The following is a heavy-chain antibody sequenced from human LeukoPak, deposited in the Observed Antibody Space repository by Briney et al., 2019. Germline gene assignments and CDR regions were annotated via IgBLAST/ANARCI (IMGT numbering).Heavy chain of an antibody. D-gene: IGHD1-26*01. CDR1: GYTFTSYY. J-gene: IGHJ6*03. CDR3: ARDSFSGSYYYYYYYMDV. Sequence: ASVKVSCKASGYTFTSYYMHWVRQAPGQGLEWMGIINPSGGSTSYAQKFQGRVTMTRDTSTSTVYMELSSLRSEDTAVYYCARDSFSGSYYYYYYYMDVWGKGTTVTVSS. V-gene: IGHV1-46*01. CDR2: INPSGGST.